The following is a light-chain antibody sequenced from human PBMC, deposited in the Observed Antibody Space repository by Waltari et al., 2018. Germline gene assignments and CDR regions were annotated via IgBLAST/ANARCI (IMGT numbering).Light chain of an antibody. Sequence: RVSDVLAVYRQKAGEAPKRLIDSAYTLAMGVPPRFSGSGSGTTFTLTISSLQADEFATCYCQQYNSYSLLSVGGGTKMEI. CDR2: SAY. CDR1: RVSDV. CDR3: QQYNSYSLLS. V-gene: IGKV1-5*01. J-gene: IGKJ4*01.